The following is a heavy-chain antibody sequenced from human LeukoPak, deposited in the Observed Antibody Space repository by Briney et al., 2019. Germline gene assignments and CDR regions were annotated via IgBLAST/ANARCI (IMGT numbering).Heavy chain of an antibody. V-gene: IGHV4-39*07. CDR1: GGSISSSSYY. J-gene: IGHJ5*02. CDR2: IYYSGST. CDR3: ARGRGIADDSDTQGNWFDP. Sequence: PSETLSLTCTVSGGSISSSSYYWGWIRQPPGKGLEWIGSIYYSGSTYYNPSPKSRVTISVDTSKDQFSLKLSSVTAADTAVYYCARGRGIADDSDTQGNWFDPWGQGTLVTVSS. D-gene: IGHD6-13*01.